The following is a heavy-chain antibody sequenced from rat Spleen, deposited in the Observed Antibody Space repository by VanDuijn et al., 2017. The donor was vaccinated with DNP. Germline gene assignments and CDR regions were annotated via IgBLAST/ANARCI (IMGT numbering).Heavy chain of an antibody. CDR3: ATRNYDYNYFDY. CDR1: GFTFSDYA. J-gene: IGHJ2*01. D-gene: IGHD1-2*01. CDR2: IIYDGSTT. V-gene: IGHV5S10*01. Sequence: EVQLVESGGGLVQPGNSLKLSCAASGFTFSDYAMAWVRQSPKKGLEWVATIIYDGSTTYYRDSVKGRFTISRDNAKSTLYLQMDSLRSEDTATYCCATRNYDYNYFDYWGQGVMVTVSS.